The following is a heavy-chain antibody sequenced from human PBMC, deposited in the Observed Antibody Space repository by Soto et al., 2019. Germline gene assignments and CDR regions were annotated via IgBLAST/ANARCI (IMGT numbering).Heavy chain of an antibody. V-gene: IGHV1-18*01. CDR3: ARTPLYYYDSSGYYEPSY. J-gene: IGHJ4*02. CDR2: ISAYNGNT. Sequence: ASVKVSCKASGYTFTSYGISWVRQAPGQRLEWMGWISAYNGNTNYAQKLQGRVTMTTDTSTSTAYMELRSLRSDDTAVYYCARTPLYYYDSSGYYEPSYWGQGTLVTVSS. CDR1: GYTFTSYG. D-gene: IGHD3-22*01.